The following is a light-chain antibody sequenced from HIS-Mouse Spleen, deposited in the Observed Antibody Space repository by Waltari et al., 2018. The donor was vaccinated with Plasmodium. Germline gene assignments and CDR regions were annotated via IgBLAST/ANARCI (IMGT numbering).Light chain of an antibody. CDR1: SSDVGRYNY. CDR2: DVS. Sequence: QSALTQPASVSGSPGQSIPISCPGTSSDVGRYNYVSWYQQHPGKAPKLMIYDVSNRPSGVSNRFSGSKSGNTASLTISGLQAEDEADYYCSSYTSSSTLNYVFGTGTKVTVL. V-gene: IGLV2-14*03. J-gene: IGLJ1*01. CDR3: SSYTSSSTLNYV.